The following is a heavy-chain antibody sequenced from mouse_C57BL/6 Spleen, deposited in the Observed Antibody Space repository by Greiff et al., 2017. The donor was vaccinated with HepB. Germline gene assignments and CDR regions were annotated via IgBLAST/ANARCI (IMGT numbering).Heavy chain of an antibody. Sequence: VQLQQSGAELVKPGASVKISCKASGYAFSSYWMNWVKQRPGKGLEWIGQIYPGDGDTNYNGKFKGKATLTADKSSSTAYMQLSSLTSEDSAVYFCARRRTGRDYFDYWGQGTTLTVSS. CDR1: GYAFSSYW. CDR2: IYPGDGDT. D-gene: IGHD4-1*01. CDR3: ARRRTGRDYFDY. J-gene: IGHJ2*01. V-gene: IGHV1-80*01.